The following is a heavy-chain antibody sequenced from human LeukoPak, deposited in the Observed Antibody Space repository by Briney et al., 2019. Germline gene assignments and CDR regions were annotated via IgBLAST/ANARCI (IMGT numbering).Heavy chain of an antibody. V-gene: IGHV3-74*01. CDR3: ARVNSRSGYSSAVDY. J-gene: IGHJ4*02. D-gene: IGHD3-22*01. CDR2: INSDGSST. CDR1: GFTFSSYW. Sequence: GGSLRLSCAASGFTFSSYWMHWVRQAPGKGLVWVSRINSDGSSTSYADSVKGRFTISRDNSKNTLYLQMNSLRAEDTAVYYCARVNSRSGYSSAVDYWGQGTLVTVSS.